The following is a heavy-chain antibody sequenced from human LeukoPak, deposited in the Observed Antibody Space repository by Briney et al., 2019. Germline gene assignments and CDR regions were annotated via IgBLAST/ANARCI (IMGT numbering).Heavy chain of an antibody. D-gene: IGHD3-10*01. V-gene: IGHV3-23*01. CDR1: GFTFSSYA. CDR3: AKDQVNAVRGVFDY. CDR2: ISDSGDIT. Sequence: GGSLRLSCAASGFTFSSYAMSWVRQAPGKGLEWDSSISDSGDITYYAESVKGRFTISRDNSKNTLSVQMNSLRAEDTAVYYCAKDQVNAVRGVFDYWGQGTLVTVSS. J-gene: IGHJ4*02.